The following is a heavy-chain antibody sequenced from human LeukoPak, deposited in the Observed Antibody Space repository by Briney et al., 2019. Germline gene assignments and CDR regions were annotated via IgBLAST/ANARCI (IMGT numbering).Heavy chain of an antibody. CDR3: ARPGGSYPWFDP. CDR1: GFTSSSYW. CDR2: INPDGSTT. J-gene: IGHJ5*02. Sequence: GGSLRLSCAACGFTSSSYWMHWVRRAAGKGVVWVSRINPDGSTTTYADSVKGRFTISRDNAKNTLYLQMNRLRAEHTAVYYCARPGGSYPWFDPLGEGALLTVSS. D-gene: IGHD1-26*01. V-gene: IGHV3-74*01.